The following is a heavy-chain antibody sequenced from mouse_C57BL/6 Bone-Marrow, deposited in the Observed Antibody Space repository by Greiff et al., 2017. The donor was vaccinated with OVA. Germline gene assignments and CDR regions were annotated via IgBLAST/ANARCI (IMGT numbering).Heavy chain of an antibody. V-gene: IGHV1-82*01. CDR2: IYPGDGDT. CDR3: ARFYDGSSYYFDY. D-gene: IGHD1-1*01. Sequence: QVQLQQSGPELVKPGASVKISCKASGYAFSSSWMNWVKQRPGKGLEWIGRIYPGDGDTNYNGKFKGKATLTADNSSSTAYMQLSSLTAGDSAVYVCARFYDGSSYYFDYGGQGTTLTVSS. J-gene: IGHJ2*01. CDR1: GYAFSSSW.